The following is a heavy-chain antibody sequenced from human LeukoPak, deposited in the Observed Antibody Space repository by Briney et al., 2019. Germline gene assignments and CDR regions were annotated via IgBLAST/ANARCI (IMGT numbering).Heavy chain of an antibody. Sequence: GGSLRLSCAASGFTFSSYAMSWVRQTPGKGLDWVSAISGSGGDTYYTDSVKGRFTVSRDNSKNTLYLQMNSLRAEDTAVYYCAKGSGGYSGYDYYFDYWGQVTLVTVSS. V-gene: IGHV3-23*01. J-gene: IGHJ4*02. CDR1: GFTFSSYA. CDR2: ISGSGGDT. CDR3: AKGSGGYSGYDYYFDY. D-gene: IGHD5-12*01.